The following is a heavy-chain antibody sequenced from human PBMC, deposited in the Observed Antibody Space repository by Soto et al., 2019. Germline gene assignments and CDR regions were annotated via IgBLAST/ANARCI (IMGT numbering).Heavy chain of an antibody. J-gene: IGHJ4*02. V-gene: IGHV3-11*01. Sequence: LLLSCAVSGLTFNEYYMSRVRRAPGKGLVWIAYISTAAINIYYAYPVRGRFTVSRDNGRNSLHLQMNNLRAEDTALYYCAGMTIVPLYFDHWGQGTAVTVSS. CDR3: AGMTIVPLYFDH. CDR2: ISTAAINI. D-gene: IGHD3-10*01. CDR1: GLTFNEYY.